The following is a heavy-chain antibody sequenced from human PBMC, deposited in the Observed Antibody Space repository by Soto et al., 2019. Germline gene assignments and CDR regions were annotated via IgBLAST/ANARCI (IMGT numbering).Heavy chain of an antibody. D-gene: IGHD2-15*01. CDR2: ISGSGGST. CDR1: GFTFSSYA. CDR3: AKDRSPGPEGVDYYCMDV. Sequence: EVQLLESGGGLVQPGGSLRLSCAASGFTFSSYAMSWVRQAPGKGLEWVSAISGSGGSTYYADSVKGRFTISRDNSKNTLYLQMNSLRAEDTAVYYCAKDRSPGPEGVDYYCMDVCGQGTTVTVSS. V-gene: IGHV3-23*01. J-gene: IGHJ6*02.